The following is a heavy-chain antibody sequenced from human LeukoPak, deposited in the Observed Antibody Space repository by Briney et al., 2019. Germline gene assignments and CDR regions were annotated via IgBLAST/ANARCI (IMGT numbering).Heavy chain of an antibody. V-gene: IGHV4-39*01. CDR3: ARLGAGPTYYDFWSGYSSFYFDY. Sequence: PSEALSLTCTVSGGSTSSSNYYWGWIRQPPGKGLEWIGGIHYSGNTYYNPSLKSRVTISIDTSKNQFSLKLSSVTAADTAVYYCARLGAGPTYYDFWSGYSSFYFDYWGQGTLVTVSS. CDR1: GGSTSSSNYY. J-gene: IGHJ4*02. D-gene: IGHD3-3*01. CDR2: IHYSGNT.